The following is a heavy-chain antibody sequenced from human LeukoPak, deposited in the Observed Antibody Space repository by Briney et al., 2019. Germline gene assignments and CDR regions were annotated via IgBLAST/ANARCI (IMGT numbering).Heavy chain of an antibody. CDR2: IYTSGST. D-gene: IGHD3-3*01. CDR1: GGSISSYY. Sequence: SETLSLTCTVSGGSISSYYWSWIRQPPGKGLEWIGYIYTSGSTNYNPSLKSRVTISVDTSKNQFSPKLSPVTAADPAVYYCARCPFGVDYYMDVWGKGTTVTVSS. J-gene: IGHJ6*03. CDR3: ARCPFGVDYYMDV. V-gene: IGHV4-4*09.